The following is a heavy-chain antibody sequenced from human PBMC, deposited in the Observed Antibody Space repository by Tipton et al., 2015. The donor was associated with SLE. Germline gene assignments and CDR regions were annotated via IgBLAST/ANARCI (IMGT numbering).Heavy chain of an antibody. CDR2: IYYSGST. CDR1: GGSFSAYY. J-gene: IGHJ4*02. D-gene: IGHD1-7*01. V-gene: IGHV4-34*01. Sequence: TLSLTCAVYGGSFSAYYWSWIRQHPGKGLEWIACIYYSGSTNYNPSLKSRVTISVDTSKNQFSLKLSSVTAADTAVYYCARGWDYLDQAGIDYWGQGTLVTVSS. CDR3: ARGWDYLDQAGIDY.